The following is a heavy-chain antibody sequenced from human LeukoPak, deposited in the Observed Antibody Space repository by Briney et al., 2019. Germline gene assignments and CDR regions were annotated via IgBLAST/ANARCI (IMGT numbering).Heavy chain of an antibody. CDR2: INHSGST. V-gene: IGHV4-34*01. Sequence: SATLSLTCAVYGGSFSGYYWSWIRQPPGKGLEWIGEINHSGSTNYNPSLKSRVTISVDTSKNQFSLKLSSVTAADTAVYYCARVRGYCSSTSCYLEPYYFDYWGQGTLVTVSS. CDR1: GGSFSGYY. J-gene: IGHJ4*02. CDR3: ARVRGYCSSTSCYLEPYYFDY. D-gene: IGHD2-2*01.